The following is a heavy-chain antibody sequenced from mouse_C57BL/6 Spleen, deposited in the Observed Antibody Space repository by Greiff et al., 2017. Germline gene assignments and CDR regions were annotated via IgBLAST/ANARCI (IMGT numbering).Heavy chain of an antibody. CDR3: ARWELRDYYAMDY. CDR1: GYTFTGYW. Sequence: QVQLQQSGAELMKPGASVKLSCKATGYTFTGYWIEWVKQRPGHGLEWIGEILPGSGSTNYNEKFKGKATFTADTSSNTAYMQISSRTAEDSAIYYCARWELRDYYAMDYWGQGTSVTVSS. D-gene: IGHD2-4*01. CDR2: ILPGSGST. V-gene: IGHV1-9*01. J-gene: IGHJ4*01.